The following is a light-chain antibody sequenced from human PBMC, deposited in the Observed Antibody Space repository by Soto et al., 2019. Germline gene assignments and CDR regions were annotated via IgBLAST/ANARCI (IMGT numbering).Light chain of an antibody. CDR1: QSISSY. CDR3: QQSYSNPTWT. Sequence: DIQMTQSPSSLSASVGDRVTITCRASQSISSYLNWYQQKPGKAPKLLIYAASSLHSGVPSRFSGSGSGPDFTLTISSLQPEDFATYYCQQSYSNPTWTFGQGTKVDIK. V-gene: IGKV1-39*01. CDR2: AAS. J-gene: IGKJ1*01.